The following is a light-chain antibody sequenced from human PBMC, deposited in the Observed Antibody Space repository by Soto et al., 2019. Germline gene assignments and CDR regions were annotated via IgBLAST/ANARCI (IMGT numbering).Light chain of an antibody. CDR2: GAS. Sequence: EMVMTQSPATLSVSPGEGATLSCRASQSISTNLAWYQQKPGQAPRLLIYGASTRATDIPARFSGSGSGTEFTLTISSLPSEDFAVYYCQQYNNWPPLTFGGGTKVEIK. J-gene: IGKJ4*01. CDR3: QQYNNWPPLT. V-gene: IGKV3-15*01. CDR1: QSISTN.